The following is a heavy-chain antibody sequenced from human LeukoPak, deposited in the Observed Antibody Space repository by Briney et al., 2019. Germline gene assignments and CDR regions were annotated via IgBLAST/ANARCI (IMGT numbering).Heavy chain of an antibody. Sequence: PGGSLRLSCAASGFTFSSYAMSWVRQAPGKGLEWVSAISGSGGSTYYADSVKGRFTISRDNSKSTLYPQMNSLRAEDTAVYYCAKDYGWLVLNAFDIWGQGTMVTVSS. CDR1: GFTFSSYA. V-gene: IGHV3-23*01. CDR3: AKDYGWLVLNAFDI. J-gene: IGHJ3*02. CDR2: ISGSGGST. D-gene: IGHD6-19*01.